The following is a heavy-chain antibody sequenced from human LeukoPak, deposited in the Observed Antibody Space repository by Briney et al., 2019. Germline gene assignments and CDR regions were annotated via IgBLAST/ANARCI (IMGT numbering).Heavy chain of an antibody. V-gene: IGHV3-23*01. J-gene: IGHJ4*02. CDR1: GITLSS. Sequence: GGSLRLSCAVSGITLSSMSWVRQAPGKGLEWVAGISDSGGRTNYADSVKGRFTISRDNSKNTLYLQMNSLRAEDTAVYFCARRGVVIRVILVGFHKEAYYFDSWGQGALVTVSS. D-gene: IGHD3-22*01. CDR2: ISDSGGRT. CDR3: ARRGVVIRVILVGFHKEAYYFDS.